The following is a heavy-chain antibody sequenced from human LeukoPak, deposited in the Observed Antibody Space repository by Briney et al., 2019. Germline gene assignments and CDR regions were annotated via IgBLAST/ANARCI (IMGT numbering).Heavy chain of an antibody. D-gene: IGHD4-17*01. CDR3: ARERLDYGDYVGDYYYYYGMDV. Sequence: ASVKVSCKASGYTFTSYYMHWVRQAPGQGLEWMGIINPSGGSTSYAQKFQGRVTMTRDTSTSTVYMELSSLRSEDTAVYYCARERLDYGDYVGDYYYYYGMDVRGQGTTVTVSS. CDR2: INPSGGST. V-gene: IGHV1-46*01. CDR1: GYTFTSYY. J-gene: IGHJ6*02.